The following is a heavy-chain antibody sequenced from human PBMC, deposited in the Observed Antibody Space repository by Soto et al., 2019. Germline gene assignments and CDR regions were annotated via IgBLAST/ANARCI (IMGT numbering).Heavy chain of an antibody. CDR2: FIPILDLA. CDR1: GGTVSSYT. D-gene: IGHD4-17*01. Sequence: QVQLVQSGAEVKKPGSSVKVSCKASGGTVSSYTFSWVRQAPGQGLEWMGRFIPILDLASYAQKFQGRVTITADKSTSTAYMELNSLRSEDTDVYYCATPTNVGVYGDYALDYWGQGTLVAVSS. CDR3: ATPTNVGVYGDYALDY. V-gene: IGHV1-69*02. J-gene: IGHJ4*02.